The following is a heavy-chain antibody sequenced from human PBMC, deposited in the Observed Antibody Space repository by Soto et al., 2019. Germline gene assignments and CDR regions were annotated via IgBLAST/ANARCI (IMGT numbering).Heavy chain of an antibody. V-gene: IGHV1-2*02. CDR3: ASDVMGPVIYFYYGMDV. CDR2: INPNSGAT. Sequence: ASVKVSCKASGGTFITYAISWLLQAPGQVLEWMGWINPNSGATNYAQNFQGRVTMTRDRSIRTAYVELSGLRSDDTAVYYCASDVMGPVIYFYYGMDVWGQGTTVTVSS. J-gene: IGHJ6*02. D-gene: IGHD1-26*01. CDR1: GGTFITYA.